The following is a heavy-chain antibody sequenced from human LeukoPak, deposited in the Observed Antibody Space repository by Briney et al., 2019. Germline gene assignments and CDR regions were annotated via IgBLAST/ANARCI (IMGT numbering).Heavy chain of an antibody. CDR2: ISYDGSNK. CDR3: AKDKMFYYDSGGYYPDAFDI. Sequence: GRSLRLSCAASGFTFSSYGMHWVRQAPGKGLEWVAVISYDGSNKYYADSVKGRFTISRDNSKNTLYLQMNSLSAEDTAVYYCAKDKMFYYDSGGYYPDAFDIWGQGTMVTVSS. D-gene: IGHD3-22*01. V-gene: IGHV3-30*18. J-gene: IGHJ3*02. CDR1: GFTFSSYG.